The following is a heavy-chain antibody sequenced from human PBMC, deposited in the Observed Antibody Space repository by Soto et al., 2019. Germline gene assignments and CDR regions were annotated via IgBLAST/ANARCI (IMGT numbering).Heavy chain of an antibody. CDR3: AGPDCISTSCYYHYYGMDV. CDR2: IYYSGST. D-gene: IGHD2-2*01. J-gene: IGHJ6*02. Sequence: TLSLTCTVSGGSISSSSYYWGWIRQPPGKGLEWIGSIYYSGSTYYNPSLKSRVTISVDTSKNQFSLKLSSVTAADTAVYYCAGPDCISTSCYYHYYGMDVWGQGTTV. CDR1: GGSISSSSYY. V-gene: IGHV4-39*01.